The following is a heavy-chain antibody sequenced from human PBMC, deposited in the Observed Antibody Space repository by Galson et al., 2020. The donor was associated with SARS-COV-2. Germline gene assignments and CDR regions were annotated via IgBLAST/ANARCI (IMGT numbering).Heavy chain of an antibody. V-gene: IGHV4-34*01. CDR1: GVSFSDYY. Sequence: SQASETLSLTCAVYGVSFSDYYLSWIRQSPGRGLDCIGEITHSGSTSYNPSLKSRVTISVDTSNNQFSLKMRSVTAADTAVYYCAKGTREITMIVVGMTSVSCYFDHWGQGALVTVSS. D-gene: IGHD3-22*01. J-gene: IGHJ4*03. CDR3: AKGTREITMIVVGMTSVSCYFDH. CDR2: ITHSGST.